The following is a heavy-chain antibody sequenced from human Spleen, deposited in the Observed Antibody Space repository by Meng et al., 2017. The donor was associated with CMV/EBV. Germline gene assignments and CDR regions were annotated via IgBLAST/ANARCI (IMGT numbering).Heavy chain of an antibody. D-gene: IGHD3-22*01. J-gene: IGHJ3*02. V-gene: IGHV1-2*02. CDR3: ASHGTYYHDAFDI. Sequence: ASVKVSCKTSGYTFNDYYMHWVRQAPGQRPEWMGWINPDSGGTRYAQNFQGRVTMTRDTSITTAYMDLSSLRSDDTAMYYCASHGTYYHDAFDIWGQGTMVTVSS. CDR1: GYTFNDYY. CDR2: INPDSGGT.